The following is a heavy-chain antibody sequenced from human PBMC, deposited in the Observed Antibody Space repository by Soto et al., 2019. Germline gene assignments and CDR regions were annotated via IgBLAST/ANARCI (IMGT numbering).Heavy chain of an antibody. V-gene: IGHV1-69*06. J-gene: IGHJ6*02. D-gene: IGHD2-2*01. CDR2: IIPIFGTA. CDR3: ARDLGLYCSSTSCYYGMDV. Sequence: WASVKVSCKASGGTFSSYAISWVRQAPGQGLEWMGGIIPIFGTANYAQKFQGRVTITADKSTSTAYMELSSLRSEDTAVYYCARDLGLYCSSTSCYYGMDVWGQGTTVTVSS. CDR1: GGTFSSYA.